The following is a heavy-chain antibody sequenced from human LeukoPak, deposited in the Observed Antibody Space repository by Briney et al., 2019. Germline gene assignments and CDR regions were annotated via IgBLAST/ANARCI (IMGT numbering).Heavy chain of an antibody. V-gene: IGHV7-4-1*02. J-gene: IGHJ3*02. D-gene: IGHD4-11*01. CDR2: INTNTGNP. CDR3: ARSMTSNLEDAFDI. Sequence: ASVKVSCKASGYTFTAYAITWVRQAPGQGLEWMGWINTNTGNPTYAQGFTGRFAFSLDTSVSTAYLQISSLKAEDTAVYYCARSMTSNLEDAFDIWGQGTMVTVSS. CDR1: GYTFTAYA.